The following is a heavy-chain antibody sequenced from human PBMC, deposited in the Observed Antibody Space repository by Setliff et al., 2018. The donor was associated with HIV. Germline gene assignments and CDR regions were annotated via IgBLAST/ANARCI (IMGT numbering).Heavy chain of an antibody. CDR3: ARVWFGDLEALKH. CDR2: IKPDGSSK. J-gene: IGHJ1*01. D-gene: IGHD3-10*01. CDR1: GFTFSTFW. Sequence: GESLKISCAASGFTFSTFWMGWVRQAPGKGREWVAHIKPDGSSKKYVDSVKGRFTISRDNAKDSPYLQMHSLRAEDTAVYYCARVWFGDLEALKHWGQGTLVTVSS. V-gene: IGHV3-7*01.